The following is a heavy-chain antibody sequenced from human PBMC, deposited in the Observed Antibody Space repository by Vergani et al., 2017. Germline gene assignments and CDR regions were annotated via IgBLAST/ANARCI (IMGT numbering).Heavy chain of an antibody. CDR1: GGPISSGDYY. CDR3: ARDQGMVRELKPAGDTFDI. CDR2: IYYRGST. V-gene: IGHV4-30-4*01. D-gene: IGHD3-10*01. Sequence: QVQLQESGPGLVKPSQTLSLTCTVSGGPISSGDYYWSWIRQPPGKGMEWIGYIYYRGSTYYNPSPKIRVTISVDTSKNQFSLKLSSVTAADTAVYYCARDQGMVRELKPAGDTFDIWGQGTMVTVSS. J-gene: IGHJ3*02.